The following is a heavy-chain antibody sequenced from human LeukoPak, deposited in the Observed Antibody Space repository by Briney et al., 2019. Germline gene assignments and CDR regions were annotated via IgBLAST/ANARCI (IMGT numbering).Heavy chain of an antibody. Sequence: GGSLTLSCAASGFTFSSYGMHWVRQAPGKGLEWVAVIWFDGSDTYYADSVKGRFTITRDNSKNTLYLQMNSLRAEDTAVYYCAKVRRPYLFEGDIDYWGQGTLVTVSS. CDR1: GFTFSSYG. CDR3: AKVRRPYLFEGDIDY. D-gene: IGHD3-16*01. J-gene: IGHJ4*02. CDR2: IWFDGSDT. V-gene: IGHV3-33*06.